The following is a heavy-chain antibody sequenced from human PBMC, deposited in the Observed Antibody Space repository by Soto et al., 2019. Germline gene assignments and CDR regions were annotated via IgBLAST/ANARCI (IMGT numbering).Heavy chain of an antibody. CDR3: SRDSISWENKNYAYYGMDV. J-gene: IGHJ6*02. Sequence: GGSLRLSCVASGFTFGSYSMNWVRQAPGKGLVWVSYISSSSSTIYYADPVKGRFTISRDNAKNSLYLQMNSLRDEDAAVYYCSRDSISWENKNYAYYGMDVWGQGTTVTVSS. D-gene: IGHD2-2*01. V-gene: IGHV3-48*02. CDR2: ISSSSSTI. CDR1: GFTFGSYS.